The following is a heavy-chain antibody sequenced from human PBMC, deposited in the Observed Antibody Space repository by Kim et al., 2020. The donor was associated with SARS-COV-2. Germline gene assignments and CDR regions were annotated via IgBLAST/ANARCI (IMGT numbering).Heavy chain of an antibody. V-gene: IGHV1-69*13. D-gene: IGHD6-19*01. Sequence: SVKVSCKASGGTFSSYAISWVRQAPGQGLEWMGGIIPIFGTANYAQKFQGRVTITADESTSTAYMALSSLRSEDTAVYYCARGGVAVAGTTPFDPWGQGTLVTVSS. CDR2: IIPIFGTA. CDR3: ARGGVAVAGTTPFDP. J-gene: IGHJ5*02. CDR1: GGTFSSYA.